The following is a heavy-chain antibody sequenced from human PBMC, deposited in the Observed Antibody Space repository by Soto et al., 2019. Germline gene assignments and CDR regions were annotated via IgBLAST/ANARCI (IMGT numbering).Heavy chain of an antibody. V-gene: IGHV4-39*01. CDR1: GGSITRRSSY. CDR2: FYDGNT. Sequence: SETLSLTCFVSGGSITRRSSYWAWIRQPPGKGLEWVGTFYDGNTYHNPSLRSRITIAVDTSKNQFSLKLKSVAAADTAFYYCATTRGLAVGGSFDYWGQGRLVTVS. J-gene: IGHJ4*02. D-gene: IGHD3-10*01. CDR3: ATTRGLAVGGSFDY.